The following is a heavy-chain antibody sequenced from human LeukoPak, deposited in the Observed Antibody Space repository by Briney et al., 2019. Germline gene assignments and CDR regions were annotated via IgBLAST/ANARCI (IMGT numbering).Heavy chain of an antibody. Sequence: GGSLRLSCAASGFTFSNYWMTWVRQAPGKGLEWVAHINQDGSEEHYMDSVKARFTISRDDAKNSLSLQMNSLRAEDTAVYYCVRDGGVSGYDLLDYWGQGTLVTVSS. CDR3: VRDGGVSGYDLLDY. CDR2: INQDGSEE. V-gene: IGHV3-7*01. CDR1: GFTFSNYW. D-gene: IGHD5-12*01. J-gene: IGHJ4*02.